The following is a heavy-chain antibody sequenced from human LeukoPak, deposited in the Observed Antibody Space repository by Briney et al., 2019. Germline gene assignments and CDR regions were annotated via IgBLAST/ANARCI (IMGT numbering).Heavy chain of an antibody. CDR3: ARRIGAYDSSGYYAFDS. CDR2: IYYSGST. Sequence: SETLSLTCTVSGGSISSSSYYWGWIRQPPGKGLEWIGSIYYSGSTYYNPSLKSRVTISVDTSKNQFSLKLSSVTAADTAVYYCARRIGAYDSSGYYAFDSWGQGTMVTVSS. V-gene: IGHV4-39*01. D-gene: IGHD3-22*01. J-gene: IGHJ3*02. CDR1: GGSISSSSYY.